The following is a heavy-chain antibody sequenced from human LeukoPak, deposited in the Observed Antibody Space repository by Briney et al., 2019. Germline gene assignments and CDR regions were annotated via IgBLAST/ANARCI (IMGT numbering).Heavy chain of an antibody. CDR2: INHSGST. V-gene: IGHV4-34*01. CDR3: ASGISSKDDY. D-gene: IGHD2-2*01. CDR1: GGSFSGYY. J-gene: IGHJ4*02. Sequence: SETLSLTCAVYGGSFSGYYWSWIRQPPGKGLEWIGEINHSGSTNYNPSLKSRVTISVDTSKSQFSLKLSSVTAADTAVYYCASGISSKDDYWGQGTLVTVSS.